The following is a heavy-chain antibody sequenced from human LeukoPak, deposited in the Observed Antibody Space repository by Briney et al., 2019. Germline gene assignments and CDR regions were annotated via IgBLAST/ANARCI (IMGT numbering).Heavy chain of an antibody. CDR1: GFNFSAFS. D-gene: IGHD2-2*01. V-gene: IGHV3-21*01. Sequence: PGGSLRLSCGASGFNFSAFSMSWVRQAPGKGLEWDASISLSGRFIYYADSLKGRFTISRDNAKNSVHLQVNSLRAEDTAVYYCAREMLVIPAAVDYWGQGTLVTVSS. CDR3: AREMLVIPAAVDY. CDR2: ISLSGRFI. J-gene: IGHJ4*02.